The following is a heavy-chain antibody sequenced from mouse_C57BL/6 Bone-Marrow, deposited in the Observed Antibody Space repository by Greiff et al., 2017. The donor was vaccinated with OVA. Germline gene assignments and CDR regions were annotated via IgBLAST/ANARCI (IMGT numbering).Heavy chain of an antibody. CDR3: ARGRGPSNYLGYYAMDY. CDR2: IDPAASYT. D-gene: IGHD2-5*01. J-gene: IGHJ4*01. V-gene: IGHV1-69*01. Sequence: VQLQQPGAELVMPGASVKLSCKASGYTFTSYWMHWVKQRPGQGLEWIGEIDPAASYTNYNQKFKGKSTLTVDKSSSTAYMQLSSLTSEDSAVYYCARGRGPSNYLGYYAMDYWGQGTSVTVSS. CDR1: GYTFTSYW.